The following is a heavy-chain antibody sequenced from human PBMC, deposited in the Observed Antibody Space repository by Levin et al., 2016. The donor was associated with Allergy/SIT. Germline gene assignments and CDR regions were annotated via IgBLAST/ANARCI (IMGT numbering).Heavy chain of an antibody. V-gene: IGHV4-59*13. CDR2: IYYSGST. Sequence: SETLSLTCTVSGGSISSYYWSWIRQPPGKGLEWIGYIYYSGSTNYNPSLKSRVTISVDTSKNQFSLKLSSVTAADTAVYYCATDTAHDAFDIWGQGTMVTVSS. J-gene: IGHJ3*02. D-gene: IGHD4-17*01. CDR1: GGSISSYY. CDR3: ATDTAHDAFDI.